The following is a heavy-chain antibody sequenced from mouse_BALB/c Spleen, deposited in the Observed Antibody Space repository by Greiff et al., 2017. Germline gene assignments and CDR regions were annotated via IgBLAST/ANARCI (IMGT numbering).Heavy chain of an antibody. D-gene: IGHD2-3*01. J-gene: IGHJ3*01. CDR2: IDPANGNT. V-gene: IGHV14-3*02. CDR3: AAYDGYYAWFAY. Sequence: VQLQQSGAELVKPGASVKLSCTASGFNIKDTYMHWVKQRPEQGLEWIGRIDPANGNTKYDPKFQGKATITADTSSNTAYLQLSSLTSEDTAVYCCAAYDGYYAWFAYWGQGTLVTVSA. CDR1: GFNIKDTY.